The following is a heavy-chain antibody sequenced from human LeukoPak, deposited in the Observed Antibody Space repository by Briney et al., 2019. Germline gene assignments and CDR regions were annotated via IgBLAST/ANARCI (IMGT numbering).Heavy chain of an antibody. CDR3: ARADYCRGGSCYSGNFDY. CDR2: ISAYNGNT. J-gene: IGHJ4*02. D-gene: IGHD2-15*01. V-gene: IGHV1-18*01. Sequence: GASVKVSCKASGYTLTSYGISWVRQAPGQGLEWMGWISAYNGNTNYAQKLQGRVTMTTDTSTSAAYMELRSLRSDDTAVYYCARADYCRGGSCYSGNFDYWGQGTLVTVSS. CDR1: GYTLTSYG.